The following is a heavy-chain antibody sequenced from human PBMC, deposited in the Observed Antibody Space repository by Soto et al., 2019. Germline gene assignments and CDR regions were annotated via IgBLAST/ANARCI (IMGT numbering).Heavy chain of an antibody. V-gene: IGHV2-5*02. CDR1: GFSLSTSGVG. D-gene: IGHD6-19*01. Sequence: QITLKESGPTLVKPTQTLTLTCTFSGFSLSTSGVGVGWIRQPPGKALEWLALIYWDDDKRYSPSLKSRLTITKDTSQNQVVLTMTHMDPVDTATYSCAPAPGLWYSDLWGRGTLVTAPS. CDR2: IYWDDDK. J-gene: IGHJ2*01. CDR3: APAPGLWYSDL.